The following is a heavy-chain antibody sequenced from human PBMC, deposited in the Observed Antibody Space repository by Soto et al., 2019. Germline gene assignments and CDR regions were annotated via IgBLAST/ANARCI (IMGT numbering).Heavy chain of an antibody. J-gene: IGHJ5*02. CDR2: ISAYNGNT. V-gene: IGHV1-18*01. D-gene: IGHD2-2*01. Sequence: ASVKGSCKASGYTFTSYGISWVRQAPGQGLEWMGWISAYNGNTNYAQKLQGRVTMTTDTSTSTAYMELRSLRSDDTAVYYCAREAPNPYCSSTSCYGGWFDPWRQGTLVTVSS. CDR1: GYTFTSYG. CDR3: AREAPNPYCSSTSCYGGWFDP.